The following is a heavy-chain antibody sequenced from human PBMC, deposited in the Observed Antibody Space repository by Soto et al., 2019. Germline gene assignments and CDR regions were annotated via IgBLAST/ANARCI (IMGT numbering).Heavy chain of an antibody. D-gene: IGHD3-10*02. CDR2: INRDANDI. Sequence: EVQLVESGGGLVQPGGSLRLSCEASRGAFGDYWTHRVRHAPGKGLVWVSRINRDANDIIYADSVKGRFTASRDNAKNMVFLQMISLRVEDTAVYYCARYVPHNWFDSWGQGILVTVSS. CDR3: ARYVPHNWFDS. V-gene: IGHV3-74*01. CDR1: RGAFGDYW. J-gene: IGHJ5*01.